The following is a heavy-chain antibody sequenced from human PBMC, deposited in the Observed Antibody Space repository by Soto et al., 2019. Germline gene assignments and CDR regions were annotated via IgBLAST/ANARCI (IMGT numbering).Heavy chain of an antibody. Sequence: SVKAYSKASKRTNSRHAFCWVRQAPGQGLEWMGGIIPIFGTANYAQKFQGRVTITADESTSTAYMELSSLRSEDTAVYYCARSSGGGYYGSGSPRMDIWGR. V-gene: IGHV1-69*13. D-gene: IGHD3-10*01. J-gene: IGHJ2*01. CDR2: IIPIFGTA. CDR3: ARSSGGGYYGSGSPRMDI. CDR1: KRTNSRHA.